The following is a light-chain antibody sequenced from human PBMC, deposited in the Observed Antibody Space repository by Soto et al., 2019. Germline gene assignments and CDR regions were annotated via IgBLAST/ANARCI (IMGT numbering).Light chain of an antibody. CDR2: EVS. Sequence: QSALTQPTSASGSPGQSVTISCTGTSSDVGGYNYVSWYQQHPGKAPKLMIYEVSKRPPGVPDRFSGSKSGNTASLTVSGLQAEDEADYYCSSYAGSLYVFGTGTKLTVL. CDR3: SSYAGSLYV. J-gene: IGLJ1*01. V-gene: IGLV2-8*01. CDR1: SSDVGGYNY.